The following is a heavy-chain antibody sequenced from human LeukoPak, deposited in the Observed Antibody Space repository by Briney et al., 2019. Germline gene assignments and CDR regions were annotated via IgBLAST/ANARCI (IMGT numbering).Heavy chain of an antibody. V-gene: IGHV4-59*08. CDR3: ATRRRDGQQLDSPYGMDV. CDR1: GGSISSYY. D-gene: IGHD6-13*01. CDR2: IYYSGST. J-gene: IGHJ6*02. Sequence: PSETLSLTCTVSGGSISSYYWSWIRQPPGKGLEWIGYIYYSGSTNYNPSLKSRVTISVDTSKNQFSLKLSSVTAADTAVYYCATRRRDGQQLDSPYGMDVWGQGTTVTVSS.